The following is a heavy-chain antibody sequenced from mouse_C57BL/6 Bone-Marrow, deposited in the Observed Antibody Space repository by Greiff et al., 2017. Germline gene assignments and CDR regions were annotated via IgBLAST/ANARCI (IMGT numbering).Heavy chain of an antibody. CDR1: GYTFTSYW. J-gene: IGHJ3*01. CDR2: IDPSDSYT. Sequence: QVQLKQPGAELVRPGTSVKLSCKASGYTFTSYWMHWVKQRPGQGLEWIGVIDPSDSYTNYNQKFKGKATLTVDTSSSTAYMQLSSLTSEDSAVYYCAREGQIYYYGSRRFAYWGQGTLVTVSA. V-gene: IGHV1-59*01. CDR3: AREGQIYYYGSRRFAY. D-gene: IGHD1-1*01.